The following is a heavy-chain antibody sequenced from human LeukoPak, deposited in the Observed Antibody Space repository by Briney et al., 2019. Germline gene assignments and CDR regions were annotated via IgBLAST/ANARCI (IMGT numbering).Heavy chain of an antibody. CDR3: ARDRWGLLGGDF. D-gene: IGHD2-8*01. V-gene: IGHV3-7*04. J-gene: IGHJ4*02. CDR2: ITQDGSEK. Sequence: GGSLRLSCAASGFTFSSYAMSWVRQAPGKGLEWVASITQDGSEKYYVDSVKGRFTISRDNAKNSLYLQMNSLRAEDTAVYYCARDRWGLLGGDFWGQGTLVTVSS. CDR1: GFTFSSYA.